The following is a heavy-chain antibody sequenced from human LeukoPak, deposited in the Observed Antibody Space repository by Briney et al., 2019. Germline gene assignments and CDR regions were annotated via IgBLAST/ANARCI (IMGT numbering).Heavy chain of an antibody. J-gene: IGHJ4*02. D-gene: IGHD6-19*01. V-gene: IGHV5-10-1*01. CDR3: ARHLSAVADFDY. Sequence: GASLKISCKGSGYSFTSYWISWVRQMPGKGLEWMGRIDPSDSYTNYSPSFQGHVTISADKSISTAYLQWSSLKASDTAMYYCARHLSAVADFDYWGQGTLVTVSS. CDR1: GYSFTSYW. CDR2: IDPSDSYT.